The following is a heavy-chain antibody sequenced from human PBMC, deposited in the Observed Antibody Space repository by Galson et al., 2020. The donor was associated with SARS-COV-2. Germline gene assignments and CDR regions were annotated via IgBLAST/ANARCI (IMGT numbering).Heavy chain of an antibody. CDR1: GGSISSGGYY. J-gene: IGHJ3*01. D-gene: IGHD4-4*01. Sequence: QTLSLTCTVSGGSISSGGYYWSWIRQHPGKGLEWIGYISYSGSTYYNPSLKSLLTISVDTSKNQFSLKLSSVAAADTAVYYCARARAEMTTVDAFDVWGQGTMVTVSS. CDR3: ARARAEMTTVDAFDV. CDR2: ISYSGST. V-gene: IGHV4-31*01.